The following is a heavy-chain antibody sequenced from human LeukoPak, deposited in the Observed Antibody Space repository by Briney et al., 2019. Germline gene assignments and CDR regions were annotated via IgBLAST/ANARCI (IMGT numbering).Heavy chain of an antibody. CDR3: VRDFTNIRGGGYFDN. Sequence: GRSLRLSCAASGFPFSGYVMHWLRQAPGKGLEWVAVIWFDGGKIYYADSVKGRFTISRDNSKNTLYLQMNSLRAEDTAVYHCVRDFTNIRGGGYFDNWGQGTLVTVSS. V-gene: IGHV3-33*01. D-gene: IGHD2/OR15-2a*01. CDR2: IWFDGGKI. CDR1: GFPFSGYV. J-gene: IGHJ4*02.